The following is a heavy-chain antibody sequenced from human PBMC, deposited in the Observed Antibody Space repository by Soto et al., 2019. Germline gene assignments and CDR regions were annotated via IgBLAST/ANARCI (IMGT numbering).Heavy chain of an antibody. CDR1: GGSISSYY. CDR2: IYTSGST. J-gene: IGHJ5*02. Sequence: SETLSLTCTVSGGSISSYYWSWIRQPAGKGLEWIGRIYTSGSTNYNPSLKSRGTMSVDTSKTQFSLKLSSVTAADTAVYYCARDTVLTGMFDLWLQGTLVTVS. V-gene: IGHV4-4*07. D-gene: IGHD4-17*01. CDR3: ARDTVLTGMFDL.